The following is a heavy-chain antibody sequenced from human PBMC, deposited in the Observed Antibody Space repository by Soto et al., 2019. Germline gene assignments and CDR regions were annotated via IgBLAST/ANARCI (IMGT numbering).Heavy chain of an antibody. CDR2: IKQDGSEK. J-gene: IGHJ4*02. CDR1: GFTFSSYW. CDR3: ARAKQWLVHGEVDY. Sequence: GGSLRLSCAASGFTFSSYWMSWVRQAPGKGLEWVANIKQDGSEKYYVDSVKGRFTISRDNAKNSLYLQMNSLRAEDTAVYYCARAKQWLVHGEVDYWGQGTLVTVSS. V-gene: IGHV3-7*01. D-gene: IGHD6-19*01.